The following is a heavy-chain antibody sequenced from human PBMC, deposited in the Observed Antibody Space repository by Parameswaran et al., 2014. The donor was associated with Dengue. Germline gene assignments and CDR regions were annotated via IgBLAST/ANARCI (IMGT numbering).Heavy chain of an antibody. J-gene: IGHJ4*02. Sequence: WIRQPPGKGLEWVAVISYDGSNKYYADSVKGRFTISRDNSKNTLYLQMNSLRAEDTAVYYCARARCSSTSCYSPFDYWGQGTLVTVSS. D-gene: IGHD2-2*01. CDR2: ISYDGSNK. CDR3: ARARCSSTSCYSPFDY. V-gene: IGHV3-30*03.